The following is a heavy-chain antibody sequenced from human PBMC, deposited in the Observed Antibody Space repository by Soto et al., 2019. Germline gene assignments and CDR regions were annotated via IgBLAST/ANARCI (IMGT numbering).Heavy chain of an antibody. CDR2: ISAFNDYT. D-gene: IGHD6-13*01. CDR3: ARGRGVVIPAGTPDAFDV. J-gene: IGHJ3*01. V-gene: IGHV1-18*01. Sequence: ASVKVSCKASGYPFNKYGFNWVRQAPGQGLEWMGRISAFNDYTNLAQKFQGRLTLTTDASTNTAYMELQVLRSDDTAMYYCARGRGVVIPAGTPDAFDVWGQGTMVTVSS. CDR1: GYPFNKYG.